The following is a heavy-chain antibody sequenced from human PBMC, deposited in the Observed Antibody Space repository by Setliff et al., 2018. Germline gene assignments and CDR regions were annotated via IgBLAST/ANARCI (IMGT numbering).Heavy chain of an antibody. CDR2: ISSSSSTI. CDR1: GFTFSSYS. D-gene: IGHD3-22*01. Sequence: QAGGSLRLSCAASGFTFSSYSMNWVRQAPGKGLEWVSYISSSSSTIYYADSVKGRFTISRDNAKNSLYLQMNSLRAEDTAVYYCARVHYETSTYSPTLFDHWGQGALVTVSS. J-gene: IGHJ4*02. V-gene: IGHV3-48*01. CDR3: ARVHYETSTYSPTLFDH.